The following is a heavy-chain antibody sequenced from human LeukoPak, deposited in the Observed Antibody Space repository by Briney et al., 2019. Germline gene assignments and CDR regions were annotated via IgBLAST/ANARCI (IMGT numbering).Heavy chain of an antibody. D-gene: IGHD4-23*01. J-gene: IGHJ4*02. CDR2: IVVGSGNT. CDR3: AKDSTPLFFTVVNNDY. V-gene: IGHV1-58*02. CDR1: GFTFTSSA. Sequence: GASVKVSCKASGFTFTSSAMQWVRQARGQRPEWIGWIVVGSGNTNYAQKFQERVTITRDMSTSTAYMELSSLRAEDTAVYYCAKDSTPLFFTVVNNDYWGQGTLVTVSS.